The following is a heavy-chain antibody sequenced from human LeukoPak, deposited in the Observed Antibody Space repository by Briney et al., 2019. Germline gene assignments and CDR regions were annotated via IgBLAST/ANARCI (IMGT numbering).Heavy chain of an antibody. J-gene: IGHJ6*02. CDR2: ISAYSGNT. CDR1: NYIFTSYG. Sequence: GASVKVSCKASNYIFTSYGVSWVRQAPGQGLEWMGWISAYSGNTHYAENLQGRVTMTTDTSTTTAYMELRSLRSGDTAVYYCARDRGLTTEVTHYYYGMDVWGQGTTVTVSS. D-gene: IGHD4-23*01. V-gene: IGHV1-18*01. CDR3: ARDRGLTTEVTHYYYGMDV.